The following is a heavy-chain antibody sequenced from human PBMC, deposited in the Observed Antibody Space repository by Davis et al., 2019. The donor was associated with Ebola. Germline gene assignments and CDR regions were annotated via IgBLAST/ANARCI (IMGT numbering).Heavy chain of an antibody. Sequence: ASVKVSCKASGYTFTGYYMHWVRQAPGQGLEWMGWINPNSGGTNYAQKFQGRVTMTRDTSISTAYMELSRLRSEDTAVYYCARVGLRYGVFWWFDPWGQGTLVTVSS. D-gene: IGHD5/OR15-5a*01. CDR3: ARVGLRYGVFWWFDP. V-gene: IGHV1-2*02. CDR1: GYTFTGYY. J-gene: IGHJ5*02. CDR2: INPNSGGT.